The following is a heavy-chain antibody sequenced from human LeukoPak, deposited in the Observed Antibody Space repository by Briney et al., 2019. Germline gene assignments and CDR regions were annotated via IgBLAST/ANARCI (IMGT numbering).Heavy chain of an antibody. D-gene: IGHD3-3*01. CDR2: IYYSGST. Sequence: SETLSLTCTVSGGSISSYYWSWIRQPPGKGLEWIAYIYYSGSTNYNPSLKSRVTISVDTSKNQFSLKLSSVTAADTAVYYCARAHPPTYYDFWSGYLVDYWGQGTLVTVSS. J-gene: IGHJ4*02. CDR1: GGSISSYY. V-gene: IGHV4-59*01. CDR3: ARAHPPTYYDFWSGYLVDY.